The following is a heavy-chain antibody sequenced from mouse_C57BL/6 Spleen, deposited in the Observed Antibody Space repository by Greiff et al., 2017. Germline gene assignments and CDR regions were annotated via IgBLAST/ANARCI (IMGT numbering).Heavy chain of an antibody. CDR3: ARGDPYYFDY. D-gene: IGHD3-3*01. CDR1: GYAFSSYW. CDR2: IYPGDGDT. J-gene: IGHJ2*01. Sequence: QVQLKESGAELVKPGASVKISCKASGYAFSSYWMNWVKQRPGKGLEWIGQIYPGDGDTNYNGKFKGKATLTADKSSSTAYMQLSSLTSEDSAVYFCARGDPYYFDYWGQGTTLTVSS. V-gene: IGHV1-80*01.